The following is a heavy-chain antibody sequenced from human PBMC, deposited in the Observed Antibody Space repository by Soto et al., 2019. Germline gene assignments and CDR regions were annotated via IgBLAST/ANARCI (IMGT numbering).Heavy chain of an antibody. Sequence: EVQLVESGGGLVQPGGSLRLSCAASGFTFSSYSMNWVRQAPGKGLEWVSYISSSSSTIYYADSVKGRFTISRDNAKNSLYLQMNSLRDEDTAVYYCTRGRTWFGESTLGYDYWGQGTLVTVSS. J-gene: IGHJ4*02. CDR3: TRGRTWFGESTLGYDY. CDR1: GFTFSSYS. CDR2: ISSSSSTI. D-gene: IGHD3-10*01. V-gene: IGHV3-48*02.